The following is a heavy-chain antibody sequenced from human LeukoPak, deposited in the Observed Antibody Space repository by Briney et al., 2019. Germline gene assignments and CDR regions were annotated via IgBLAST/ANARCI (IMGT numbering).Heavy chain of an antibody. Sequence: GGSLRLSCATSGFTFSTSWMSWVRQAPGKGREWVANIKGDGREQHYVDAVMGRFTGSRDNAKISLSLQMNSLRGDDTAVYYCAKYSGAYAIENWGRGTLVTVSS. CDR1: GFTFSTSW. V-gene: IGHV3-7*01. CDR2: IKGDGREQ. J-gene: IGHJ4*02. CDR3: AKYSGAYAIEN. D-gene: IGHD2-21*01.